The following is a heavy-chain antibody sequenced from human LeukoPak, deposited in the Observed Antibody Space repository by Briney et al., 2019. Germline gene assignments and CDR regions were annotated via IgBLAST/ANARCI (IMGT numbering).Heavy chain of an antibody. D-gene: IGHD3-3*01. J-gene: IGHJ4*02. V-gene: IGHV3-7*04. Sequence: GGSLRLSCAASGFTFSKSWMSWVRQTPEKGLEWVANIKEDGSAKYYVGSVKGRFTISRDNGKNSLYLQMNSLRAEDTAVYYCAKDDDGYYWGQGILVTVSS. CDR2: IKEDGSAK. CDR3: AKDDDGYY. CDR1: GFTFSKSW.